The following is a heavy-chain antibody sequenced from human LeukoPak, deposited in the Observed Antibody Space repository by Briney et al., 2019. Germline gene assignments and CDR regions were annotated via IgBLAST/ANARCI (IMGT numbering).Heavy chain of an antibody. CDR3: ARVRTRDWNDDRAYYYYYYMDV. V-gene: IGHV4-59*11. CDR2: IYYSGST. D-gene: IGHD1-1*01. Sequence: SETLSLTCTVSGGSISSHYWSWIRQPPGKGLEWIGYIYYSGSTNYNPSLKSRVTISVDTSKNQFSLKLSSVTAADTAVYYCARVRTRDWNDDRAYYYYYYMDVWGKGTTVTVSS. J-gene: IGHJ6*03. CDR1: GGSISSHY.